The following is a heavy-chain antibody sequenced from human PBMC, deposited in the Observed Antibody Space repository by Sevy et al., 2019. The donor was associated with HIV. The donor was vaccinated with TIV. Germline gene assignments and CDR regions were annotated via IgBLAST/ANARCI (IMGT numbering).Heavy chain of an antibody. V-gene: IGHV3-23*01. CDR3: AKGFCSGECCSRDYYYYGLDV. CDR1: GFTFSSYV. Sequence: GGSLRLSCAASGFTFSSYVMTWVRQAPGKGLEWVSSIGGSGRYTYYADSVTGRLTISRDNSKNTLYLQMNSLRAEDTAQYYCAKGFCSGECCSRDYYYYGLDVWGQGTMVTVSS. J-gene: IGHJ6*02. CDR2: IGGSGRYT. D-gene: IGHD2-15*01.